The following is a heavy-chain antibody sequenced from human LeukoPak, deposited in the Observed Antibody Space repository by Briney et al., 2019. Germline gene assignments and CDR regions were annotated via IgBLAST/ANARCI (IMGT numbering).Heavy chain of an antibody. D-gene: IGHD3-10*01. CDR2: IYYSGST. Sequence: SETLSLTCTVSGGSVSSGSYYWSWIRQPPGKGLEWIGYIYYSGSTNYNPSLKSRVTISVDTSKNQFSLKLSSVTAADTAVYYCARDGSGSTGYNWFDPWGQGTLVTVSS. J-gene: IGHJ5*02. CDR3: ARDGSGSTGYNWFDP. CDR1: GGSVSSGSYY. V-gene: IGHV4-61*01.